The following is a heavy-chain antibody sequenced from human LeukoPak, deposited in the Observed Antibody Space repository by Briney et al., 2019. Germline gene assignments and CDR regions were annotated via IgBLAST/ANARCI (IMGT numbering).Heavy chain of an antibody. CDR1: GFTFSSYG. J-gene: IGHJ4*02. CDR2: IWYDGRNK. D-gene: IGHD1-26*01. Sequence: GGSLRLSCAASGFTFSSYGMHWVRQAPGKGREWVAVIWYDGRNKFYADSLKGRFTISRDNSKNTLYLQMNSLRAEDTAVYYCARDGELPADYWGQGTLVTVSS. CDR3: ARDGELPADY. V-gene: IGHV3-33*01.